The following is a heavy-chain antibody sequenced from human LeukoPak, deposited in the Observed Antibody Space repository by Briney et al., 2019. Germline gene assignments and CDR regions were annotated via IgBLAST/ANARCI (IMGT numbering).Heavy chain of an antibody. Sequence: ASVKVSCKASSYTFTSYGISWVRQAPGQGLEWMGWISAYNGNTNYAQKLQGRVTMTTDTSTSTAYMELRSLRSDDTAVYYCARHTMVRGVIIIPFDYWGQGTLVTVSS. CDR2: ISAYNGNT. CDR1: SYTFTSYG. D-gene: IGHD3-10*01. V-gene: IGHV1-18*01. J-gene: IGHJ4*02. CDR3: ARHTMVRGVIIIPFDY.